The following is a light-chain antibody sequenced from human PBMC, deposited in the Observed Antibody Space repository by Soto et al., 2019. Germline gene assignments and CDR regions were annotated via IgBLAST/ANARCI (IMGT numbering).Light chain of an antibody. Sequence: QSVLTQPASVSGSPGQSIAISCTGTSSDVGSYNYVSWYQHHPGKAPKVMIYDVSSRPSGVSNRFSGSKSGNTASLTISGLQAEDEADYYCSSYTSRSTPYVFGTGTKVTVL. CDR2: DVS. J-gene: IGLJ1*01. CDR1: SSDVGSYNY. V-gene: IGLV2-14*03. CDR3: SSYTSRSTPYV.